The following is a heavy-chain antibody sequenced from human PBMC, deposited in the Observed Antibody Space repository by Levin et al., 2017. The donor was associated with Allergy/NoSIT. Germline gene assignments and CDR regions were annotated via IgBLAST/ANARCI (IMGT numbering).Heavy chain of an antibody. V-gene: IGHV3-7*01. CDR1: GFSFSSYW. CDR2: IKQDGSEK. CDR3: ARGLEPGSRYYHGMDV. D-gene: IGHD3-10*01. Sequence: GESLKISCAASGFSFSSYWMSWVRQAPGKGLEWVANIKQDGSEKYYVDSVKGRFTISRDNAKNSLYLQMNSLRAEDTAVYYCARGLEPGSRYYHGMDVWGQGTTVTVSS. J-gene: IGHJ6*02.